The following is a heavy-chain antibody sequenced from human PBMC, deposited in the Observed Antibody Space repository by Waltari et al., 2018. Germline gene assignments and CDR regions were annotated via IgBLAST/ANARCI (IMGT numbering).Heavy chain of an antibody. V-gene: IGHV4-59*01. CDR2: SYYRGST. J-gene: IGHJ3*02. D-gene: IGHD3-3*01. CDR1: GGSISSYY. Sequence: QVQLQESGPGLVKPSENLSLTCTVSGGSISSYYWRWIRQPPGKGLAWIGYSYYRGSTNYNPSRKSRGTIAVDTSKNQFSLKLSSVTAADTAVYYGARVSYYDIGSGYWFDIWGQGTMVTVSS. CDR3: ARVSYYDIGSGYWFDI.